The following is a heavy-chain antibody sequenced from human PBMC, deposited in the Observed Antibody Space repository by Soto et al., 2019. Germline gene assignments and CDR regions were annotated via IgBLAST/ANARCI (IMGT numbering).Heavy chain of an antibody. J-gene: IGHJ4*02. CDR3: GYGRFREDGYNF. CDR1: GFSLTTTDVG. CDR2: IYWNDNK. V-gene: IGHV2-5*01. D-gene: IGHD5-18*01. Sequence: QITLKESGPTLVKPTQTLTLTCTFSGFSLTTTDVGVGWIRQPPGKALEWLALIYWNDNKRYSPPLNHRLAISRDTSKSQVVLRMTNMDPADTGTYYCGYGRFREDGYNFGGQGTLVTVSS.